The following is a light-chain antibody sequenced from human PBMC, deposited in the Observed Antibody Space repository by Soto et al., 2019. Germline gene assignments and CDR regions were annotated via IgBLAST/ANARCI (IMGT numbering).Light chain of an antibody. CDR3: QQYNSYSPVWT. CDR1: QSISSW. J-gene: IGKJ1*01. Sequence: DIQMTQSPSTLSASVGDRVTITCRASQSISSWLAWYQQKPGKAPKLLIYKASSLESGVPSRFSGSGSGTEFTLTISSLQPDDVANYYCQQYNSYSPVWTFGQGTKVEIK. CDR2: KAS. V-gene: IGKV1-5*03.